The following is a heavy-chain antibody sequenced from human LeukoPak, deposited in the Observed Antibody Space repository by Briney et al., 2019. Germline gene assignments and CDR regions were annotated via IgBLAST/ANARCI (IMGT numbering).Heavy chain of an antibody. V-gene: IGHV3-30-3*01. Sequence: PGGSLRLSCAASGFTFSSYAMHWVRQAPGKGLEWVAVISYDGSNKYYADSVKGRFTISRDNSKNTLYLQMNSLRAEDTAVYYCARANDYGGSNNWFDPWGQGTLVTVSS. J-gene: IGHJ5*02. CDR2: ISYDGSNK. CDR3: ARANDYGGSNNWFDP. D-gene: IGHD4-23*01. CDR1: GFTFSSYA.